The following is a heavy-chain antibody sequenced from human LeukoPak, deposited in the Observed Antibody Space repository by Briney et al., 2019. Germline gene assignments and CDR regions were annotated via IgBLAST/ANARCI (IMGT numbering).Heavy chain of an antibody. Sequence: ASVKVSCKASGYTFTGYYMHWVRQAPGQGLEWMGWINPNSGGTNYAQKFQGRVTMTRDTSINTAYMELSRLRSDDTAVYYCAREARGEITGTTSHYYYYGMDVWGQGTTVTVSS. CDR1: GYTFTGYY. CDR2: INPNSGGT. J-gene: IGHJ6*02. V-gene: IGHV1-2*02. CDR3: AREARGEITGTTSHYYYYGMDV. D-gene: IGHD1-7*01.